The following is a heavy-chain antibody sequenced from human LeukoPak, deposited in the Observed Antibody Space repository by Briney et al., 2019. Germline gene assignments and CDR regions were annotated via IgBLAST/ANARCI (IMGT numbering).Heavy chain of an antibody. Sequence: SETLSLTCTVSGGSISSGDYYWSWIRQPPGKGLEWIGYIYYSGSTYYNPSLKSRVTISVDTSKNQFSLKLSSATAADTAVYYCARGGYSGYDWGIDYWGQGTLVTVSS. CDR3: ARGGYSGYDWGIDY. V-gene: IGHV4-30-4*01. D-gene: IGHD5-12*01. CDR2: IYYSGST. J-gene: IGHJ4*02. CDR1: GGSISSGDYY.